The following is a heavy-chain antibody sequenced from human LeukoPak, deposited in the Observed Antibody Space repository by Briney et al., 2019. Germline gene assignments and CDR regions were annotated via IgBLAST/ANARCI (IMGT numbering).Heavy chain of an antibody. Sequence: GGSLRLSCAASGFTFSNTWMNWVRQAPGKGLEWVSIIYSGGNTYYADSVKGRFTISRDNSKNTLYLQMNGLRAEDTAVYYCARQQDTTNPGYWGQGTLVTVSS. CDR2: IYSGGNT. CDR1: GFTFSNTW. CDR3: ARQQDTTNPGY. J-gene: IGHJ4*02. D-gene: IGHD5-18*01. V-gene: IGHV3-66*04.